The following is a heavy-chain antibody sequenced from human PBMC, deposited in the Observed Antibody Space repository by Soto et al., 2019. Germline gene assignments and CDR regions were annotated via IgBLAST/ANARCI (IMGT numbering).Heavy chain of an antibody. Sequence: XXTLSLTFTVSGDSIRSGTYSWDWLRQSPGKGLEWIGCFWSTGATYYNPSLKGRLTISLDTSKNQFSLNLNSVTAADTAVYFCARRPLAYFDYWGRGTQVTVSS. V-gene: IGHV4-39*01. D-gene: IGHD6-13*01. J-gene: IGHJ4*02. CDR3: ARRPLAYFDY. CDR2: FWSTGAT. CDR1: GDSIRSGTYS.